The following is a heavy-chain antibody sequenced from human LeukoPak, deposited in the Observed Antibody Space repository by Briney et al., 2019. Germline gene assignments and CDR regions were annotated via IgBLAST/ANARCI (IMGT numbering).Heavy chain of an antibody. D-gene: IGHD2-2*01. CDR3: ARYSGYCSSTSCYYYFDY. CDR1: GGSISSGSYY. J-gene: IGHJ4*02. CDR2: IHTSGST. V-gene: IGHV4-61*02. Sequence: SQTLSLTCTVSGGSISSGSYYWSWIRQPAGKGLEWIGRIHTSGSTNYNPSLKSRVTISVDTSKNQFSLKLSSVTAADTAVYYCARYSGYCSSTSCYYYFDYWGQGTLVTVSS.